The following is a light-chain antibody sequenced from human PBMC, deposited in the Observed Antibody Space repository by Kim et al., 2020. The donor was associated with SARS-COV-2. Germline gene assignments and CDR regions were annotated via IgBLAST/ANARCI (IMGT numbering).Light chain of an antibody. CDR1: QSISIP. CDR3: QLYDVYSGT. Sequence: GVRDAITSRASQSISIPLALDQQTPGNAPRHLICDASSLQSGVPSRCSGSGSGTQFTLPNSGLQPVDFATYYSQLYDVYSGTFGQGTKVDIK. CDR2: DAS. V-gene: IGKV1-5*01. J-gene: IGKJ1*01.